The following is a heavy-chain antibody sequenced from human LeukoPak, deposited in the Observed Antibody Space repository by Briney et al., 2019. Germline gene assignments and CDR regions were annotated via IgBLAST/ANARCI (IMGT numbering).Heavy chain of an antibody. CDR1: GFTFGDYG. Sequence: PGGSLRLSCAASGFTFGDYGMSWVRQAPGKGLEWVSGINWNGGSTGYADSVKGRFTISRDNAKNSLYLQMNSLRAEDTALYHCARDRGYCSSTSCSNWFDPWGQGTTVTVSS. J-gene: IGHJ5*02. CDR2: INWNGGST. CDR3: ARDRGYCSSTSCSNWFDP. D-gene: IGHD2-2*01. V-gene: IGHV3-20*01.